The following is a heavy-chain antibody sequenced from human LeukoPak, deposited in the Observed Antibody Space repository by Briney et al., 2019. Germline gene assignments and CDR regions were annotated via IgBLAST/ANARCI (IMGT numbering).Heavy chain of an antibody. D-gene: IGHD6-13*01. CDR3: ARDGSSWYFQGYFDY. V-gene: IGHV3-74*01. CDR1: GFIFSMYW. J-gene: IGHJ4*02. CDR2: INPDGSRT. Sequence: SGGSLRLSCGGSGFIFSMYWMHWVRQAPGKGLAWVSRINPDGSRTDYADSVKDRFTISRDNAKNSLYLQMNSLRAEDTAVYYCARDGSSWYFQGYFDYWGQGTLVTVSS.